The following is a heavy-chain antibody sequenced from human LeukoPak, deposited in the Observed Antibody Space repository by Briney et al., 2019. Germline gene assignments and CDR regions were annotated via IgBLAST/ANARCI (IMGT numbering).Heavy chain of an antibody. CDR1: GGTFSSYA. Sequence: GSSVKVSCKASGGTFSSYAISWVRQAPGQGLEWMGRIIPILGIANYAQKFQGRVTITADKSTSTAYMELSSLRSEDTAVYYCARGGEGLSSSSRYFQHWGQGTLVTVSS. CDR3: ARGGEGLSSSSRYFQH. D-gene: IGHD6-6*01. V-gene: IGHV1-69*04. J-gene: IGHJ1*01. CDR2: IIPILGIA.